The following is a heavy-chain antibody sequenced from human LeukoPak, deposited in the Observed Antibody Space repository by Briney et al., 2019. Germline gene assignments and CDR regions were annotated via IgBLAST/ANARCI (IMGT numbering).Heavy chain of an antibody. V-gene: IGHV4-39*01. CDR2: IYNSGST. CDR1: GGSNSSGSYY. J-gene: IGHJ4*02. CDR3: ARHGSGTYYTVLDF. Sequence: SETLSLTCTVSGGSNSSGSYYWGWIRQPPGKGLEWIGNIYNSGSTYYKPSLKSRVTISVDTSKNQFSLRLSSVIAADTAVYYCARHGSGTYYTVLDFWGQGTLVTVSS. D-gene: IGHD3-10*01.